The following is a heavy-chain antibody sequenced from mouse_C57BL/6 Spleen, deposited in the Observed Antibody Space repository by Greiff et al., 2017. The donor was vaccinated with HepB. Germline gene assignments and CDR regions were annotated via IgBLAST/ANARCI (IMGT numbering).Heavy chain of an antibody. D-gene: IGHD1-1*01. V-gene: IGHV1-42*01. CDR3: ARRVLRSFAY. J-gene: IGHJ3*01. CDR1: GYSFTGYY. CDR2: INPSTGGT. Sequence: VQLKQSGPELVKPGASVKISCKASGYSFTGYYMNWVKQSPEKSLEWIGEINPSTGGTTYNQKFKAKATLTVDKSSSTAYMQLKSLTSEDSAVYYCARRVLRSFAYWGQGTLVTVSA.